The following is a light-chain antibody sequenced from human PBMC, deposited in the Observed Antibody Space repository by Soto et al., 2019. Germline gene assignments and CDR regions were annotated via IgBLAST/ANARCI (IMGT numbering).Light chain of an antibody. Sequence: IQITQSPSLLSASTGDRVTITCRASQSISSWLAWYQQKPGKVPNLLIYGASSLQSGVPSRFSGSGSGTDFTLTINSLQPEDFATYYCLQDYNYPLTFGGGTKVDIK. CDR3: LQDYNYPLT. V-gene: IGKV1-6*01. CDR2: GAS. CDR1: QSISSW. J-gene: IGKJ4*01.